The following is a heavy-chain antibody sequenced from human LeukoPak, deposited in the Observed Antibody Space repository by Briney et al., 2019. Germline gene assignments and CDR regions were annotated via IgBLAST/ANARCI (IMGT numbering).Heavy chain of an antibody. Sequence: SVKVSCKASGGTFSSYAISWVRQAPGQGLEWMGGIIPIFGTANYAQKFQGRVTITTDESTSTAYMELSSLRSEDTAVYYCARGIAARPNYYYYMDVWGKGTTVTVSS. J-gene: IGHJ6*03. CDR3: ARGIAARPNYYYYMDV. V-gene: IGHV1-69*05. CDR2: IIPIFGTA. CDR1: GGTFSSYA. D-gene: IGHD6-6*01.